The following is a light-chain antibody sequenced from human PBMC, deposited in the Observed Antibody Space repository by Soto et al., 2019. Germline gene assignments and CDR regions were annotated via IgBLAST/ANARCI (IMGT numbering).Light chain of an antibody. J-gene: IGKJ1*01. Sequence: DIQMTQSPSTLSASEGDRVTITCRASQSISGWLAWYQQKPGKAPKLLIFDASSLESGVPSRFSGSGGATEFTLTISSLQPDDFATYYCQQYNSYSRTFGQGTKVDIK. CDR3: QQYNSYSRT. V-gene: IGKV1-5*01. CDR1: QSISGW. CDR2: DAS.